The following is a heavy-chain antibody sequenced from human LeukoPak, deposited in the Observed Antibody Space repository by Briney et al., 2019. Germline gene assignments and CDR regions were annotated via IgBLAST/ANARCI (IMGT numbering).Heavy chain of an antibody. CDR1: GFDFSNYW. J-gene: IGHJ4*02. CDR2: IKQDGSEK. D-gene: IGHD4-11*01. CDR3: ASNYGG. V-gene: IGHV3-7*03. Sequence: GGSLRLSCAASGFDFSNYWMYWVRQAPGKGLEWVANIKQDGSEKYYVDSVRGRFTISRDNAKNSLSLQMSSLRAEDTAVYYCASNYGGWGQGTLVTVSS.